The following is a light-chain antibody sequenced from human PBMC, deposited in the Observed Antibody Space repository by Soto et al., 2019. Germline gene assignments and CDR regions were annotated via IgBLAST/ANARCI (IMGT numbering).Light chain of an antibody. J-gene: IGKJ5*01. Sequence: EIVLTQSPDTLSLSPGERATLSCRASQSVSRSYLAWYQQKPGQAPRLLIHGASSRATGIPDRFSGSGSGTDFTLIISRLEPEDFAVYYCQQYARSPITFGQGTRLEIK. CDR2: GAS. CDR3: QQYARSPIT. CDR1: QSVSRSY. V-gene: IGKV3-20*01.